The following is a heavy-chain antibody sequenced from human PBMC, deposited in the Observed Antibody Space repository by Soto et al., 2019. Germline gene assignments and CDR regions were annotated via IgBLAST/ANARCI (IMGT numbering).Heavy chain of an antibody. CDR1: GYTFPSYY. CDR3: ARSYFDSSGHYYFAY. Sequence: ASVKVSCKASGYTFPSYYMHWVRQAPGQGLEWMGIINPSGGSTSYTQKFQGRVTMTRDTSTSTVYMELSSLRSEDTAVYYCARSYFDSSGHYYFAYWGQGTLVTVSS. J-gene: IGHJ4*02. CDR2: INPSGGST. V-gene: IGHV1-46*01. D-gene: IGHD3-22*01.